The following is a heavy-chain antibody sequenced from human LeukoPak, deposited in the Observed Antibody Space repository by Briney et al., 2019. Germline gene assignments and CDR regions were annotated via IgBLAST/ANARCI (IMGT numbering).Heavy chain of an antibody. Sequence: PGGSMRLSRAASGFTFSSYGMHWVRQAPGKGLEWVAVISYDGSNKYYADSVKGRFTISRDNSKNTLYLQMNSLRAEDTAVYYCAKDFLYRGAAAGPDYWGQGTLVTVSS. CDR1: GFTFSSYG. D-gene: IGHD6-13*01. J-gene: IGHJ4*02. CDR2: ISYDGSNK. V-gene: IGHV3-30*18. CDR3: AKDFLYRGAAAGPDY.